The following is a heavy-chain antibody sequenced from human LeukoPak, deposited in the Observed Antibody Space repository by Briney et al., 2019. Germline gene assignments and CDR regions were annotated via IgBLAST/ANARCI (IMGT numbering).Heavy chain of an antibody. CDR3: ARGYYDFWSGYYRTRTYYYYGMDV. Sequence: SETLSLTCAVYGGSFSGYYWSWIRRPPGKGLEWIGEINHSGSTNYNPSLKSRVTISVDTSKNQFSLKLSSVTAADTAVYYCARGYYDFWSGYYRTRTYYYYGMDVWGQGTTVTVSS. V-gene: IGHV4-34*01. CDR1: GGSFSGYY. CDR2: INHSGST. J-gene: IGHJ6*02. D-gene: IGHD3-3*01.